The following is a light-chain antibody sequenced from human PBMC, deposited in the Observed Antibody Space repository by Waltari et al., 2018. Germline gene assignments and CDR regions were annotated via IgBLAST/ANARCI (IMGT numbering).Light chain of an antibody. CDR2: ELT. J-gene: IGLJ3*02. V-gene: IGLV2-8*01. Sequence: QSALTQPHSASGSPGQSITISCTGISTDVEGYDPVSWYQQHPGKAPKLLIYELTKRPSGVPDRFSGSKSDNTASLAVSGLQAEDEADYYCSSYAGGSSLMFGGGTKLTVL. CDR3: SSYAGGSSLM. CDR1: STDVEGYDP.